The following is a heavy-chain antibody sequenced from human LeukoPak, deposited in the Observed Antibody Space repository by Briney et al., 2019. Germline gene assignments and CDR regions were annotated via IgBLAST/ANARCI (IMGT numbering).Heavy chain of an antibody. V-gene: IGHV3-48*02. D-gene: IGHD1-20*01. CDR1: GFTFSNYI. J-gene: IGHJ4*02. Sequence: GGSLSLSCAASGFTFSNYIMNWVRQAPGKGLEWLSYISSSSPIYYADSVKGRFTISRDNAKNSLYLQMNSLRDEDTGVYYCARVNWNDVGSFDYWGQGTLVTVSS. CDR3: ARVNWNDVGSFDY. CDR2: ISSSSPI.